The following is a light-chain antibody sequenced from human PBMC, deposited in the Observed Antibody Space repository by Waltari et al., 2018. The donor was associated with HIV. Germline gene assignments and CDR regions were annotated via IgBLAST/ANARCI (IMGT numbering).Light chain of an antibody. CDR3: LQSAKWPRT. Sequence: DILLTKSPATLSVSPGERVTLSFRASHSVSSSLAWYQLNPVQAPSLLIYYASTRASGISDRFTATGSGTEFTLTVSTLQSDDFAVDYGLQSAKWPRTFGQGTKVEIK. J-gene: IGKJ1*01. CDR2: YAS. CDR1: HSVSSS. V-gene: IGKV3-15*01.